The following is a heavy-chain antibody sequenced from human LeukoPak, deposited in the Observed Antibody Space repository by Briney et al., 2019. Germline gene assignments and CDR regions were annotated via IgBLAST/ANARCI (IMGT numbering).Heavy chain of an antibody. CDR2: IRSKANSYAT. J-gene: IGHJ4*02. V-gene: IGHV3-73*01. Sequence: GGSLRLSCAASGFTFSGSAMHWVRQASGKGLEWVGRIRSKANSYATAYAASVKGRFTISRDDSKNTAYLQMNSLKTEDTAVYYCTPPGIAVRGRGDWDYWGQETLVTVSS. CDR1: GFTFSGSA. D-gene: IGHD6-19*01. CDR3: TPPGIAVRGRGDWDY.